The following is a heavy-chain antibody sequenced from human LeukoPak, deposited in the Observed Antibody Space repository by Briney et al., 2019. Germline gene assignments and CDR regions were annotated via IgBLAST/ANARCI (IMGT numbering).Heavy chain of an antibody. Sequence: PSEPLSLTCAVYGGSFSGYYWRWIRQPPEKGREWIGEINHSGSTNYNPSLKSRVTISVDTSKNQFSLKLSSVTAADTAVYYCARLGSRYRHVDYWGQGNLVTVSS. D-gene: IGHD5-12*01. J-gene: IGHJ4*02. V-gene: IGHV4-34*01. CDR2: INHSGST. CDR1: GGSFSGYY. CDR3: ARLGSRYRHVDY.